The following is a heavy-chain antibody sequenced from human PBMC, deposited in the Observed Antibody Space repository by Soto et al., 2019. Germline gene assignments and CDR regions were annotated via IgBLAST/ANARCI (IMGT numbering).Heavy chain of an antibody. J-gene: IGHJ6*02. CDR2: INHSGST. CDR3: ARHISNFRYYYYAMDV. Sequence: PSETLSLTCAVYGGSFSGYYWSWIRQPPGKGLEWIGEINHSGSTNYNPSLKSRVTISVDTSKNQFSLKLSSVTAADTAVYYCARHISNFRYYYYAMDVWGQGTTVTVS. D-gene: IGHD4-4*01. CDR1: GGSFSGYY. V-gene: IGHV4-34*01.